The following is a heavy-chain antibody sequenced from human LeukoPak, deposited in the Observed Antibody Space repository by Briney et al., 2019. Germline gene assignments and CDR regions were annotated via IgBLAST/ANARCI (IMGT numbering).Heavy chain of an antibody. CDR1: GFTFSSYW. J-gene: IGHJ4*02. D-gene: IGHD3-10*02. Sequence: GGSLRLSCAASGFTFSSYWMSWVRQAPGKGLEWVANIKQDGSEKYYVDSVKGRFTISRDNAKNSLYLQMSSLRAEDTAVYYCARDYVTMAPDYGGLGTLVTVSS. CDR3: ARDYVTMAPDY. V-gene: IGHV3-7*01. CDR2: IKQDGSEK.